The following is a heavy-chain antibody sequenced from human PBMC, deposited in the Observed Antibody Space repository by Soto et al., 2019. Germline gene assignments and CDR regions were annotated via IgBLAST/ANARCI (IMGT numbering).Heavy chain of an antibody. CDR2: ISGSGGST. CDR3: AKDLDGFIAARPLDY. CDR1: GFTFSSYA. J-gene: IGHJ4*02. V-gene: IGHV3-23*01. Sequence: GGSLRLSCAASGFTFSSYAMSWVRQAPGKGLEWVSAISGSGGSTYYADSVKGRFTISRDNSKNTLYLQMNSLSAEDTAVYYCAKDLDGFIAARPLDYWGQGTLVTVSS. D-gene: IGHD6-6*01.